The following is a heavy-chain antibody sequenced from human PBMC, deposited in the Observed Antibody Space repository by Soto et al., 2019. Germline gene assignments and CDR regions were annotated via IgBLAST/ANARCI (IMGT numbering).Heavy chain of an antibody. CDR1: GGSISSYY. CDR3: ARGDMGIAVAGPYYYGMDV. CDR2: IYYSGST. V-gene: IGHV4-59*01. J-gene: IGHJ6*02. Sequence: PSETLSLTCTVSGGSISSYYCSWIRQPPGKGLEWIGYIYYSGSTNYNPSLKSRVTISVDTSKNQFSLKLSSVTAADTAVYYCARGDMGIAVAGPYYYGMDVWGQGTTVTVSS. D-gene: IGHD6-19*01.